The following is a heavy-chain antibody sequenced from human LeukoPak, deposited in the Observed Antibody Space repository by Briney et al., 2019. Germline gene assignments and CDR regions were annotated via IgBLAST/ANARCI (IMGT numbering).Heavy chain of an antibody. V-gene: IGHV3-30-3*01. D-gene: IGHD2/OR15-2a*01. J-gene: IGHJ4*02. CDR2: ISYHGSNK. Sequence: GGSLRLSCAASGFTFSNYTMHWVRQSPGKGLEWLAVISYHGSNKYYADSVKGRFTISRDNSKNTLYLQMNSLSTEDTAVYYCARDQGLYTLDYWGQGTLVTVSS. CDR1: GFTFSNYT. CDR3: ARDQGLYTLDY.